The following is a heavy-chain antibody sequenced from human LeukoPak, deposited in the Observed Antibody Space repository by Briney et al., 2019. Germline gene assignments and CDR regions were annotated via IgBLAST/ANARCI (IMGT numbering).Heavy chain of an antibody. D-gene: IGHD2-2*01. CDR3: GRAGPVTKDHFIDV. CDR2: ITSSSTYT. CDR1: GFSFSSYN. J-gene: IGHJ6*03. V-gene: IGHV3-21*01. Sequence: GGSLRLSCAASGFSFSSYNMNWVRQTPGKGLEWVSSITSSSTYTFYADSVKGRFTISRDNARNSLYLQMNSLSAEDTAVYYCGRAGPVTKDHFIDVWGKGTTVTVSS.